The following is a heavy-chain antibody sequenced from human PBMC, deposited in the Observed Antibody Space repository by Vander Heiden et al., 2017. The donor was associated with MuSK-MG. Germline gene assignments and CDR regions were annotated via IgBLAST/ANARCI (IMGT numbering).Heavy chain of an antibody. CDR2: IWYDGSNK. J-gene: IGHJ1*01. Sequence: QVQLVESGGGVVQPGRSLRPSRAASGFTSSGNGMHWVRQAPGKGLEWVAVIWYDGSNKYYADSVKGRFTISRDNSKNTLYLQMNSLRAEDTAVYYCARGHSSWYSAEYFQHWGQGTLVTVSS. CDR1: GFTSSGNG. V-gene: IGHV3-33*01. D-gene: IGHD6-13*01. CDR3: ARGHSSWYSAEYFQH.